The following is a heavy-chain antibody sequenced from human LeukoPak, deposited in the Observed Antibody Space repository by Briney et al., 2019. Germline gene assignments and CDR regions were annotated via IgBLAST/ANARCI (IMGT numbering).Heavy chain of an antibody. D-gene: IGHD6-13*01. J-gene: IGHJ6*03. CDR2: ISSSGSTI. CDR3: ARDGIAAAGMSPLYYMDV. CDR1: GFTFSSYE. V-gene: IGHV3-48*03. Sequence: GGSLRLSCAASGFTFSSYEMNWVRQAPGKGLEWVSYISSSGSTIYYADSVKGRFTISRDNAKNSLYLRMNSLRAEDTAVYYCARDGIAAAGMSPLYYMDVWGKGTTVTISS.